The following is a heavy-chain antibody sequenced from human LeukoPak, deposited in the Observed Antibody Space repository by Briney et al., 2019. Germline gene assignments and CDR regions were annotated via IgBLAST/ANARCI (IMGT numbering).Heavy chain of an antibody. J-gene: IGHJ4*02. Sequence: GGSLRLSCAASGFTFDDYGMSWVRQAPGKGLEWVSDINWDGGSTGYADSVKGRFTISRDNAKNSLYLQMNSLRAEDTALFHCARLGCSGTSCYFDYRGQGTLVTVSS. CDR1: GFTFDDYG. V-gene: IGHV3-20*01. D-gene: IGHD2-2*01. CDR2: INWDGGST. CDR3: ARLGCSGTSCYFDY.